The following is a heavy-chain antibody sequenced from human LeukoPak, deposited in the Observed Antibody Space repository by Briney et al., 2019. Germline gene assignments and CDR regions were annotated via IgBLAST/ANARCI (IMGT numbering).Heavy chain of an antibody. CDR2: ISAYNGNT. D-gene: IGHD3-10*01. CDR1: GYTFTSYG. CDR3: ARDRLTMVRGRSNWFDP. Sequence: AASVKVSCKASGYTFTSYGISWVRQAPGQGLEWMGWISAYNGNTNYAQKLQGRVTMTTDTSTSTAYMELRSLRSDDTAVYYCARDRLTMVRGRSNWFDPWGQGTLVTVSS. V-gene: IGHV1-18*01. J-gene: IGHJ5*02.